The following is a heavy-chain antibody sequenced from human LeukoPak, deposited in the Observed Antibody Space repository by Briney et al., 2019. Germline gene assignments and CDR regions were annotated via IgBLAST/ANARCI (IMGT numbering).Heavy chain of an antibody. CDR2: IYHSGST. V-gene: IGHV4-38-2*02. D-gene: IGHD4-11*01. Sequence: SETLSLTCTVSGYSIHNGFYWGWIRQPPGKGLEWIGSIYHSGSTYYNPSLKRRITISVDTSKNQFSLKLSSVTAADTAVYYCASSGADYSNYVFASWFDPWGQGTLVTVSS. J-gene: IGHJ5*02. CDR3: ASSGADYSNYVFASWFDP. CDR1: GYSIHNGFY.